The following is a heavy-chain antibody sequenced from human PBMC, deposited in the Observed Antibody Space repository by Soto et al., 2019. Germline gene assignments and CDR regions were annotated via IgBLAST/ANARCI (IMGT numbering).Heavy chain of an antibody. CDR2: INHSGST. CDR1: GGSFSGYY. J-gene: IGHJ6*04. V-gene: IGHV4-34*01. D-gene: IGHD3-3*01. CDR3: ARLGAHATIFGVKVDV. Sequence: SETLSLTCAVYGGSFSGYYWSWIRQPPGKGLEWIGEINHSGSTNYNPSLKSRVTISVDTSKNQLSLKLSSVTAADTAVYYCARLGAHATIFGVKVDVWGKGTTVTVSS.